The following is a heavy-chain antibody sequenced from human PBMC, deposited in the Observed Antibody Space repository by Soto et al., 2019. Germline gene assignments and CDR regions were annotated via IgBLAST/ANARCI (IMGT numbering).Heavy chain of an antibody. Sequence: QMQLVQSGPEVKKPGTSVKVSCKASGFTFTSSAVQWVRQARGQRLEWIGWIVVGSGNTNYAQKFQERVTITRDMSTSTAYMELSSLRSEDTAVYYCAASYSSGWYGVLSPLDYWGQGTLVTVSS. V-gene: IGHV1-58*01. CDR1: GFTFTSSA. CDR2: IVVGSGNT. D-gene: IGHD6-19*01. CDR3: AASYSSGWYGVLSPLDY. J-gene: IGHJ4*02.